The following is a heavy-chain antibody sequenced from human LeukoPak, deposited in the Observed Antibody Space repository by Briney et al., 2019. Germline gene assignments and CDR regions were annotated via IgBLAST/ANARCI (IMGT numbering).Heavy chain of an antibody. V-gene: IGHV1-18*01. CDR2: ISAGSGNT. J-gene: IGHJ3*02. CDR1: GDSSRTNA. Sequence: GASVKVSCKASGDSSRTNAIVWLRQAPGQRPEWMGWISAGSGNTNYAQKLQGRVTMTTDTSTSTAYMELSSLRSEDTAVYYCATDPLGDDAFDIWGQGTMVTASS. CDR3: ATDPLGDDAFDI. D-gene: IGHD3-16*01.